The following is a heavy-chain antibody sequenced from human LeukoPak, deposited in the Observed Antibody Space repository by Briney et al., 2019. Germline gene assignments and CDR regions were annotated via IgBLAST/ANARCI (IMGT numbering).Heavy chain of an antibody. CDR2: IYSGGST. CDR1: GLIVSNNY. CDR3: ARTYSGYDRYFDY. V-gene: IGHV3-53*01. J-gene: IGHJ4*02. D-gene: IGHD5-12*01. Sequence: GGSLRLSCAASGLIVSNNYMSWVRQAPGKGLEWVSVIYSGGSTYYADSVKGRFTISRDNSKNTLYLQMNSLRAEDTAVYYCARTYSGYDRYFDYWGQGTLVTVSS.